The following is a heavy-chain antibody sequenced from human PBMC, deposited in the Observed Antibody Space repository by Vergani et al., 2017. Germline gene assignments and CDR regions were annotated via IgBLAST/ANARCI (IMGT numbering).Heavy chain of an antibody. D-gene: IGHD2-2*01. V-gene: IGHV3-7*01. CDR3: ARDGQYHHTDCGSYYYYYYMDV. J-gene: IGHJ6*03. CDR2: IKQDGSEK. Sequence: EVQLVESGGGLVQPGGSLRLSCAASGFTFSSYWMSWVRQAPGKGLEWVANIKQDGSEKYYVDSVKGRFTISRDNAKNSLYLQMNSLRAEDTAVYYCARDGQYHHTDCGSYYYYYYMDVWGKGTTVTVSS. CDR1: GFTFSSYW.